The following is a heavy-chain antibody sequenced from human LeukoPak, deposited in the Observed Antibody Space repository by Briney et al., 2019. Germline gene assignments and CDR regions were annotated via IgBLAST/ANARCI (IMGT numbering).Heavy chain of an antibody. Sequence: GGSLRLSCAASGFTFSSYAMHWVRQAPGKGLEWVAVISYDGSNKYYADSVKGRFTISRDNSKNTLYLQMNSLRGEDTAVYYCATDRDYQYMDVWGKGTTVTVSS. CDR1: GFTFSSYA. CDR3: ATDRDYQYMDV. D-gene: IGHD3-10*01. CDR2: ISYDGSNK. J-gene: IGHJ6*03. V-gene: IGHV3-30-3*01.